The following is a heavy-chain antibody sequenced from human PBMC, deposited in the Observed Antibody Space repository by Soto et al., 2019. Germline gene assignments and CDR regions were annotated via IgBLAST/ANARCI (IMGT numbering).Heavy chain of an antibody. CDR2: IGGGGGGT. V-gene: IGHV3-23*01. J-gene: IGHJ5*02. D-gene: IGHD6-6*01. CDR1: GFTFSIYA. CDR3: AKDLYSSSPGGWFDP. Sequence: EVQLLESGGGLVHPGGSLRLSCAASGFTFSIYAMSWVRQAPGKGLEWVSTIGGGGGGTSYADFVRGRFTISRDNSKNTLYLQMNSLRAEDTAVYYCAKDLYSSSPGGWFDPWGQGTLVTVSS.